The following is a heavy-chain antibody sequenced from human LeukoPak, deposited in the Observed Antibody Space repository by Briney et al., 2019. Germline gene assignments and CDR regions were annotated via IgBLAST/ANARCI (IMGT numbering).Heavy chain of an antibody. D-gene: IGHD4-17*01. CDR1: GGTFSSYA. J-gene: IGHJ4*02. Sequence: ASVKVSCKASGGTFSSYAISWVRQAPGQGLEWMGRVIPILGIANYAQKFQGRVTITADKSTSTAYMELSSLRSEDTAVYYCARAKRADYGDYASFDYWGQGTLVTVSS. V-gene: IGHV1-69*04. CDR2: VIPILGIA. CDR3: ARAKRADYGDYASFDY.